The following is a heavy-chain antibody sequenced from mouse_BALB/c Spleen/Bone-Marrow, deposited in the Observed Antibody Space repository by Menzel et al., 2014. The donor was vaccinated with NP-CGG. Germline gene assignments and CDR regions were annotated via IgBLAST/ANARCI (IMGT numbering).Heavy chain of an antibody. D-gene: IGHD2-1*01. CDR3: AREYYGNYAWYFDV. J-gene: IGHJ1*01. CDR2: ISCYNGAT. V-gene: IGHV1S34*01. Sequence: LVKTGASVKISCKASGYSFTGYYMHWVKQSHGKSLEWIGYISCYNGATSYNQNFKGKATFTVDTSSSTAYMQFNSLTSEDSAVYYCAREYYGNYAWYFDVWGAGTTVTVSS. CDR1: GYSFTGYY.